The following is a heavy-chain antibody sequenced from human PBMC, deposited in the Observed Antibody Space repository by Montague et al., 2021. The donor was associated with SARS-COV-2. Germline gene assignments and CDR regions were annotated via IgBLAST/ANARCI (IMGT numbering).Heavy chain of an antibody. CDR3: ARSHDYRGNDYFDS. J-gene: IGHJ4*02. CDR1: GGSLRGFY. CDR2: ITHGGST. V-gene: IGHV4-34*01. D-gene: IGHD4-23*01. Sequence: SETLSLTCAVYGGSLRGFYWTWIRQAPGKGLEWVGEITHGGSTSYSPALKSRLTISLDTSKNQFSLKLDSVTAADTATYYCARSHDYRGNDYFDSWGQGALVIVSS.